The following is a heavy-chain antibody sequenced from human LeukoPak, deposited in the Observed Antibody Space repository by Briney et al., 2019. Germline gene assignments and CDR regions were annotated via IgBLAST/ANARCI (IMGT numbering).Heavy chain of an antibody. Sequence: GGSLRLSCAASGFTFSSYAMHWVRQAPGKGLEWVAVISYDGSNKYYADSVKGRFTISRDNSKNTLYLQMNSLRAEDTAVYYCARDFGRFLEWPPDDYYYYYMDVWGKGTTVTVSS. D-gene: IGHD3-3*01. CDR3: ARDFGRFLEWPPDDYYYYYMDV. CDR1: GFTFSSYA. CDR2: ISYDGSNK. V-gene: IGHV3-30*04. J-gene: IGHJ6*03.